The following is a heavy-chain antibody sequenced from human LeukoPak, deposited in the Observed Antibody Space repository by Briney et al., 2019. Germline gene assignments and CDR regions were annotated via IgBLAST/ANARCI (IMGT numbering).Heavy chain of an antibody. Sequence: GGSLRLSCAASGFTFSSYSMHWVRQAPGEGLVWVSRIGTDGSTTGYADSVKGRITISRDNVKNTVYLQMNSLRVEDTVVYYCTNSNWYIRNWGQGTLVTVSS. CDR1: GFTFSSYS. V-gene: IGHV3-74*01. CDR2: IGTDGSTT. D-gene: IGHD1/OR15-1a*01. CDR3: TNSNWYIRN. J-gene: IGHJ4*02.